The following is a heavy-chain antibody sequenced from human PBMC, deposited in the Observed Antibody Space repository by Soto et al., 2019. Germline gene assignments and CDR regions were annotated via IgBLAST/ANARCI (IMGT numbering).Heavy chain of an antibody. CDR2: IIPIFGTA. CDR3: AGYCSSTSCYTFYYGMDV. D-gene: IGHD2-2*02. V-gene: IGHV1-69*13. Sequence: ASVKVSCKASGGTFSSYAISCVRQAPGQGLEWMGGIIPIFGTANYAQKFQGRVTITADESTSTAYMELSSLRSEDTAVYYCAGYCSSTSCYTFYYGMDVWGQGTTVTVSS. J-gene: IGHJ6*02. CDR1: GGTFSSYA.